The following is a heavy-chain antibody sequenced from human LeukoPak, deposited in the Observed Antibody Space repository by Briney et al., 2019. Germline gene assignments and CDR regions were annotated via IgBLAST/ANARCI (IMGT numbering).Heavy chain of an antibody. CDR2: ISGSGAYT. CDR3: AKDIGPDYGDYLDY. D-gene: IGHD4-17*01. J-gene: IGHJ4*02. CDR1: GFTFSSYA. V-gene: IGHV3-23*01. Sequence: GGSLRLSCAAPGFTFSSYAMAWVRQAPGKGLEWVSAISGSGAYTYYADSVKGRFAISRDSSKSTLYLQMNSLRAEDTAIYYCAKDIGPDYGDYLDYWGQGTLVTVSS.